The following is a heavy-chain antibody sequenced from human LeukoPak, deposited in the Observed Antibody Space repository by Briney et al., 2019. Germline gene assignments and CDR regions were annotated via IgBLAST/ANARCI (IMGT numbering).Heavy chain of an antibody. CDR2: ISPNSGNT. CDR3: ARTHTGWFDP. D-gene: IGHD4-17*01. V-gene: IGHV1-8*03. CDR1: GYTFAGYY. J-gene: IGHJ5*02. Sequence: GASVKVSCKASGYTFAGYYMHWVRQAPGQGLEWMGWISPNSGNTGYAQKFQGRVTITRNTSISTAYMELSSLRSEDTAVYYCARTHTGWFDPWGQGTLVTVSS.